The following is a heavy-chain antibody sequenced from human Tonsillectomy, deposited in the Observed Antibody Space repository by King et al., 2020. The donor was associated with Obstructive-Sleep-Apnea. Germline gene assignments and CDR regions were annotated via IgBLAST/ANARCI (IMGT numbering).Heavy chain of an antibody. D-gene: IGHD1-1*01. J-gene: IGHJ1*01. CDR2: FDPEDDET. CDR3: ATGRGQGTGTVSSSEYFHY. V-gene: IGHV1-24*01. Sequence: GQLVQSGAEVKKPGASVKVSCKVSGYTLTELSMHWVRQAPGKGLEWMGGFDPEDDETIYAQKFQGRVTITEDTSTDTAYMELSSLRSEDTAVYYCATGRGQGTGTVSSSEYFHYWGQGTLVTVSS. CDR1: GYTLTELS.